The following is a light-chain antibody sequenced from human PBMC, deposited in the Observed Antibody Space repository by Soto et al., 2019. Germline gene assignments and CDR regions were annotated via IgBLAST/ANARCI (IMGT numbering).Light chain of an antibody. J-gene: IGKJ4*02. V-gene: IGKV1-39*01. CDR3: QPSYNSPQT. Sequence: DIQRTQSPSSLSASVGDEVTITCRASQTIMTYLNWYQLKPGKPPRLLIYAASSLQSGVTSRFSGSGSGTDFTLTISSLQPEDFATYSCQPSYNSPQTVGRGTKVEIK. CDR1: QTIMTY. CDR2: AAS.